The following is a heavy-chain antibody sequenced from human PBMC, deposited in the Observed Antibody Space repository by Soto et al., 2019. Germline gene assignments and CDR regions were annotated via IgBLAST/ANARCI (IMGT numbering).Heavy chain of an antibody. Sequence: SETLSLTCTVSGGSISSYYWSWIRQPPGKGLEWIGYIYYSGSTNYNPSLESRVTISVDTSKNQFSLKLSSVTAADTAVYYCARQNRFLEWFEPGSFDYWGQGTLVTVSS. CDR1: GGSISSYY. D-gene: IGHD3-3*01. CDR2: IYYSGST. CDR3: ARQNRFLEWFEPGSFDY. V-gene: IGHV4-59*08. J-gene: IGHJ4*02.